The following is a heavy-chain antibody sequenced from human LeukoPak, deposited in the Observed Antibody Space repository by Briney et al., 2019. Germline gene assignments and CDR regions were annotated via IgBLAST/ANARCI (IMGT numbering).Heavy chain of an antibody. V-gene: IGHV4-59*08. CDR1: GGSISSYY. CDR2: IYYSGST. D-gene: IGHD2-8*02. Sequence: PSETLSLTCTVSGGSISSYYGSWIRQPPGKGLEWIGYIYYSGSTNYNPSLKSRVTISVDTSKNQFSLKLSSVTAADTAVYYCARRAVLRSTGDAFDIWGQGTMVTVSS. CDR3: ARRAVLRSTGDAFDI. J-gene: IGHJ3*02.